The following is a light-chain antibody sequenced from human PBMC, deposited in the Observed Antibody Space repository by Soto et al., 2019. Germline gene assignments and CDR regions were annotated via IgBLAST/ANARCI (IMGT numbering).Light chain of an antibody. V-gene: IGKV3-20*01. CDR1: QSGSSTY. CDR3: QPFGSSPRYT. CDR2: GAS. Sequence: EIVLTQSPGTLALSPGERATLSCRASQSGSSTYLAWYQQKPGQAPRLLIYGASSRATGIPDRFSGSGSGTDFTLTISRLAPEDHAVYYCQPFGSSPRYTFGQGTKVEIK. J-gene: IGKJ2*01.